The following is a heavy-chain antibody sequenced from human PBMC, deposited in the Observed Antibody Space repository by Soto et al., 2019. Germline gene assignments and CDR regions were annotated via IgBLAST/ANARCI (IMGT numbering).Heavy chain of an antibody. CDR1: GDSIRDSF. Sequence: PSETLSLTCTVSGDSIRDSFWSWVRQPPGKGLEWIGLVHHTGNTNYNPSLEARVTMLIDASANHFSLTLTSVTPADAAIYYCARGREDHVDQHFGHLFDSWGQGTLVTVSS. D-gene: IGHD3-10*01. V-gene: IGHV4-59*01. CDR2: VHHTGNT. J-gene: IGHJ4*02. CDR3: ARGREDHVDQHFGHLFDS.